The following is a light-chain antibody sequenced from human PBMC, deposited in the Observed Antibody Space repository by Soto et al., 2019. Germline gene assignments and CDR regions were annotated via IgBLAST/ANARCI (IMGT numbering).Light chain of an antibody. Sequence: DIHMTQSPSTQSPSVGDRVTITCPATQSISSWLAWYQQKPGKAPKLLIYKASSLESGVPSRFSGSGSGTEFTLTISSLQPDDFATYYCQQYNSYSPTFGQGTKVDIK. CDR1: QSISSW. CDR3: QQYNSYSPT. V-gene: IGKV1-5*03. J-gene: IGKJ1*01. CDR2: KAS.